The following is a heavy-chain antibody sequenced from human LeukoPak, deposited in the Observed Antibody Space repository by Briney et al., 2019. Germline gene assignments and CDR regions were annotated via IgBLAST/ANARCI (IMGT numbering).Heavy chain of an antibody. Sequence: TLSLTCDVSGGSVTSTNWWTWVRQPPGKALEWLARIDWDDDKYYSTSLKTRLTISKDTSKNQVVLTMTNMDPVDTATYYCARTSRDYAMDVWGQGTTVAVSS. CDR3: ARTSRDYAMDV. CDR1: GGSVTSTNW. CDR2: IDWDDDK. J-gene: IGHJ6*02. V-gene: IGHV2-70*18.